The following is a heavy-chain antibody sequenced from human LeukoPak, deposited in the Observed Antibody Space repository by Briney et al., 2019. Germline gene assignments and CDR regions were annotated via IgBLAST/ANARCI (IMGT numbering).Heavy chain of an antibody. Sequence: GGSLRLSCAASGVTFTSYSMNWVRQAPGKGLEWVSSISSSSSYIYYADSVKGRVTISRENAKNSLYLQMNRLRAEDTAVYYCARDCWDYGSGSYCGIDYWGQGTLVTVSS. D-gene: IGHD3-10*01. CDR3: ARDCWDYGSGSYCGIDY. J-gene: IGHJ4*02. V-gene: IGHV3-21*03. CDR2: ISSSSSYI. CDR1: GVTFTSYS.